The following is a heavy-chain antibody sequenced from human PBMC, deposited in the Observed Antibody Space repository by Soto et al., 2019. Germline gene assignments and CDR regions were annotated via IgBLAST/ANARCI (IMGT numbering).Heavy chain of an antibody. CDR3: AHSQPRMYGMDV. V-gene: IGHV2-5*02. Sequence: QITLKESGPTLVKPTQTLTLTCTFSGFSLSTSGVGVGWIRQPPGKALEWLALIYWDDDRRYSPSLQSRLTITTDTSKNHVVLTMTNMDPVDTATYFCAHSQPRMYGMDVWGPGTTVTVSS. CDR1: GFSLSTSGVG. J-gene: IGHJ6*02. CDR2: IYWDDDR.